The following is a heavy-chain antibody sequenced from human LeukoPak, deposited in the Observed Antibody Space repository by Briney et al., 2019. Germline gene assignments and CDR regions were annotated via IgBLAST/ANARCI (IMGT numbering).Heavy chain of an antibody. CDR2: ISGSGGST. Sequence: GGSLRLSCAASGFTSSSYAMSWVRQAPGKGLEWVSAISGSGGSTYYADSVKGRFTTSRDNSKNTLYLQMNSLRAEDTAVYYCASPGAAAANGMDVWGQGTTVTVSS. J-gene: IGHJ6*02. CDR3: ASPGAAAANGMDV. D-gene: IGHD6-13*01. V-gene: IGHV3-23*01. CDR1: GFTSSSYA.